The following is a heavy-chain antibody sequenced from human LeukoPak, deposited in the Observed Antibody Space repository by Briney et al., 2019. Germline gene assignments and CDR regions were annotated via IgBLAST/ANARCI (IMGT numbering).Heavy chain of an antibody. CDR2: IWYDGSKN. V-gene: IGHV3-33*08. D-gene: IGHD6-19*01. J-gene: IGHJ4*02. CDR1: GFTFSSYN. Sequence: GGSLRLSCVASGFTFSSYNMHWVRQAPGKGLEWVALIWYDGSKNYYADSVKGRFTISRDNSKNTLYLQMNSLRAEDTAVYFCARLYSSGWADFWGQGTLVTVSS. CDR3: ARLYSSGWADF.